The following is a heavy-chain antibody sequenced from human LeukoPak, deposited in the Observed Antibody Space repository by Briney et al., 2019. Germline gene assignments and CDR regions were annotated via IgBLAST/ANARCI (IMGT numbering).Heavy chain of an antibody. Sequence: GGSLRLSCAASGFTSSNYAMSWVRQAPGKGLEWVSAISGSGGSTHYADSVMGRFTISRDNSRNTLFLQLNSLRAEDTAVYYCAKGPYSDLRYFYMDVWGEGTTVTVSS. CDR2: ISGSGGST. V-gene: IGHV3-23*01. J-gene: IGHJ6*03. CDR3: AKGPYSDLRYFYMDV. CDR1: GFTSSNYA. D-gene: IGHD1-26*01.